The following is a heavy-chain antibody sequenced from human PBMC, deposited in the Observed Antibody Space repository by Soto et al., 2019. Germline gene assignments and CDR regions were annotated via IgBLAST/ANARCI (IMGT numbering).Heavy chain of an antibody. Sequence: GSLRLSCEGPGFTFSDYGFHWVRQAPGKGLEWVAMISYDGSDRYYRDSVQGRFTISRDDSKNTVFLQMNSLRTEDTAMYYCARSTYCNGGSCYPQYWGPGTLVTVSS. J-gene: IGHJ4*02. CDR2: ISYDGSDR. CDR1: GFTFSDYG. V-gene: IGHV3-30*03. D-gene: IGHD2-15*01. CDR3: ARSTYCNGGSCYPQY.